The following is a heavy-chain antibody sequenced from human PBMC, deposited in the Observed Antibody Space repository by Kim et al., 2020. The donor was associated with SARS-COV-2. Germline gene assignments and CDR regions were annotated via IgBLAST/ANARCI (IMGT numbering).Heavy chain of an antibody. J-gene: IGHJ3*02. CDR1: GFTFSSYA. CDR2: IYSGGSST. D-gene: IGHD2-15*01. CDR3: AKEDGVVVAASGSDAFDI. V-gene: IGHV3-23*03. Sequence: GGSLRLSCAASGFTFSSYAMSWVRQAPGKGLEWVSVIYSGGSSTYYADSVKGRFTISRDNSKNTLYLQMNSLRAEDTAVYYCAKEDGVVVAASGSDAFDIWGQGTMVTVSS.